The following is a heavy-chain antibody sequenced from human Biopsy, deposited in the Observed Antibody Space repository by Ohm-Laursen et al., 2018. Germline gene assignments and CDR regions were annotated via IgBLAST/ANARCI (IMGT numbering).Heavy chain of an antibody. CDR2: ISPNSGGT. CDR1: GYAVNDYF. J-gene: IGHJ3*01. CDR3: ARDIMNRIAGLVARSDVFDV. V-gene: IGHV1-2*02. D-gene: IGHD3-16*01. Sequence: GSSVKVSCKGSGYAVNDYFLHWLRQAPGQGAEGMGWISPNSGGTNYAQKFQGRVTMTTDTSTSTVYLELRRLISDDTAVYYCARDIMNRIAGLVARSDVFDVWGQGTLVTVSS.